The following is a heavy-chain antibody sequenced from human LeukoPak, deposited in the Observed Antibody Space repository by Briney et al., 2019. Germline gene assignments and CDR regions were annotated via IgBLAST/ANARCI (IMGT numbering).Heavy chain of an antibody. J-gene: IGHJ4*02. V-gene: IGHV3-7*03. CDR2: INHNGNVN. CDR1: GFTFSSYW. D-gene: IGHD3-22*01. CDR3: ARDKGDYDTSGSLFVF. Sequence: GESLRLSCAASGFTFSSYWMNWARQAPGKGLEWVASINHNGNVNYYVDSVKGRFTISRDNAKNSLYLQMSNLRAEDTAVYYCARDKGDYDTSGSLFVFGGQGTLVTVSS.